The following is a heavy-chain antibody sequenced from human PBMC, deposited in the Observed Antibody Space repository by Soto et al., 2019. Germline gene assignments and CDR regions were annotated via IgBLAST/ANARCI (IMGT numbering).Heavy chain of an antibody. J-gene: IGHJ4*02. CDR3: ARTLAARFDY. Sequence: PGGSLRLSCAASGFPFSDYYMSWIRQVPGKGLEWVSHITNSGSTKYYADSVKGRFTISRDNAKNSLFLQMNSLRAEDTAVYYCARTLAARFDYWGQGTPVTVSS. CDR2: ITNSGSTK. D-gene: IGHD6-6*01. V-gene: IGHV3-11*01. CDR1: GFPFSDYY.